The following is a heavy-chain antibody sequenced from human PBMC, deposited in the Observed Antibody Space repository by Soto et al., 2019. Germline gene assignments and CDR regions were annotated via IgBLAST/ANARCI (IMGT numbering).Heavy chain of an antibody. Sequence: ASVKVSFKASGYTFTDYYMHWVRQAPGQGLEWMGWINPNSGATNYAQKFQGRITMTRDTSITTTYMELSRLRSDDTADTAIYYCARSLKRADAFDIWGQGTMVTVSS. J-gene: IGHJ3*02. CDR2: INPNSGAT. CDR3: ARSLKRADAFDI. V-gene: IGHV1-2*02. CDR1: GYTFTDYY.